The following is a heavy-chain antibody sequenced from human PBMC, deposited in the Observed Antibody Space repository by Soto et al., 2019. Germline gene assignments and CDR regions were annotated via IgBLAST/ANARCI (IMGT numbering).Heavy chain of an antibody. D-gene: IGHD4-17*01. J-gene: IGHJ6*02. CDR1: GFTFSSYG. Sequence: QVQLVESGGGVVQPGRSLRLSCAASGFTFSSYGMHWVRQAPGKGLEWVAVISYDGSNKYYADSVKGRFTISRDNSKNTLYLQMNSLRAEDTAVYYCAKERGPYGDPLYYYYGMDVWGQGTTVTVSS. V-gene: IGHV3-30*18. CDR2: ISYDGSNK. CDR3: AKERGPYGDPLYYYYGMDV.